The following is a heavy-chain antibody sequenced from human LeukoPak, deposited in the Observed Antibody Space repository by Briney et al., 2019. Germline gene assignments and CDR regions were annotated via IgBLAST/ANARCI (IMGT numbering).Heavy chain of an antibody. V-gene: IGHV3-21*01. Sequence: GGSLRLSCAASGFTFMNHAMNWVRQAPGKGLEWVSSISSSSSYTYYADSVRGRFTISRDNAKNTVYLQMNSLRAEDTAVYYCANGAFRLYYIDVWGKGTTVTVPS. J-gene: IGHJ6*03. CDR3: ANGAFRLYYIDV. D-gene: IGHD2-8*01. CDR1: GFTFMNHA. CDR2: ISSSSSYT.